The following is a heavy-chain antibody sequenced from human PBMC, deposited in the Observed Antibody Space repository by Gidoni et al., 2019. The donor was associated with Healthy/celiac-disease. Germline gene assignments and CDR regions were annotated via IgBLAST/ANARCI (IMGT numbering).Heavy chain of an antibody. Sequence: QVQLVQSGGGAVQPGRSLRLSCAPSGFTFSSYGMHWVRQAPGKGLERVAVISDDGSNKYYADYGKVRFTIYRDNTKKTLYLQMNSLRAEDVAVYYCAKDFGGSYVQWGQGTLVTVSS. CDR2: ISDDGSNK. CDR1: GFTFSSYG. J-gene: IGHJ4*02. V-gene: IGHV3-30*18. D-gene: IGHD1-26*01. CDR3: AKDFGGSYVQ.